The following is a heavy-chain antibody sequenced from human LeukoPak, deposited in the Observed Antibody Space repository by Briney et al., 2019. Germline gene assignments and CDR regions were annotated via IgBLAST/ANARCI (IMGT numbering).Heavy chain of an antibody. J-gene: IGHJ3*02. V-gene: IGHV1-18*01. Sequence: ASVKVSFKASGYTFTSYGISWVRQAPGQGLAWMGWISAYNGNTNYAQKLQGRVTMTTDTYTSTAYMELRSLRSDDTAVYYCARGDPPVLLWFGDSNPGDAFDIWGQGTMVTVSS. CDR2: ISAYNGNT. CDR1: GYTFTSYG. D-gene: IGHD3-10*01. CDR3: ARGDPPVLLWFGDSNPGDAFDI.